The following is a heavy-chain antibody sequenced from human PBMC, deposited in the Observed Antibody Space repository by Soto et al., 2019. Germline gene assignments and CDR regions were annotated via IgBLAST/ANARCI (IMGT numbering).Heavy chain of an antibody. CDR1: GFTFSSYA. J-gene: IGHJ4*02. CDR3: AKGREDIVVVPAAIPTDY. D-gene: IGHD2-2*01. CDR2: ISGSGGST. V-gene: IGHV3-23*01. Sequence: PGGSLRLSCAASGFTFSSYAMSWFRQAPGKGLEWVSAISGSGGSTYYADSVKGRFTISRDNSKNTLYLQMNSLRAEDTAVYYCAKGREDIVVVPAAIPTDYWGQGTLVTVSS.